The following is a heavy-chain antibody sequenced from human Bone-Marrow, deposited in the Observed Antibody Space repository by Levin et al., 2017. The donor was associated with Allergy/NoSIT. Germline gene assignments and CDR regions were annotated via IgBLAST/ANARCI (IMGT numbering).Heavy chain of an antibody. D-gene: IGHD3-10*01. CDR2: INCNSGDT. CDR1: GYSFPGSY. J-gene: IGHJ5*02. Sequence: ASVKVSCKTSGYSFPGSYIHWVRQAPGQGLEWMGRINCNSGDTKSTRKFQGRVAMTRDTSIGTAYMELSGLRSDDAAVYFCAKAGGRSWFDPWGQGTLVTVSS. CDR3: AKAGGRSWFDP. V-gene: IGHV1-2*02.